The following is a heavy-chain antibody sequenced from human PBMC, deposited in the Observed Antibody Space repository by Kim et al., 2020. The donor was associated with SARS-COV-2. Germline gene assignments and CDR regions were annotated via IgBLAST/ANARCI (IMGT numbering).Heavy chain of an antibody. CDR2: ITSTSTYT. CDR1: GFSFSDYY. D-gene: IGHD2-8*02. V-gene: IGHV3-11*03. Sequence: GGSLRLSCAACGFSFSDYYMAWIRQPPGKGLQWVSYITSTSTYTNYADSVKGRFTISRDNAKSSLYLQMDSLRADDTAVYYCAGLYCYGRVCEPLWGQGTLVTVSS. CDR3: AGLYCYGRVCEPL. J-gene: IGHJ4*02.